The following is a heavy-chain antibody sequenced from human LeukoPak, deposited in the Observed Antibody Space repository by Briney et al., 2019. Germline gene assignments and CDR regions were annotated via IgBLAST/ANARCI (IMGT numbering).Heavy chain of an antibody. Sequence: GGSLRLSCAASGFTFSSYSMNWVRQAPGKGLEWVSSISSSSSYIYYADSVKGRFTISRDNAKNSLYLQMNSLRAEDTAVYYCARSPDSVDTADHWGQGTLVTVSS. CDR3: ARSPDSVDTADH. V-gene: IGHV3-21*01. D-gene: IGHD5-18*01. CDR2: ISSSSSYI. CDR1: GFTFSSYS. J-gene: IGHJ5*02.